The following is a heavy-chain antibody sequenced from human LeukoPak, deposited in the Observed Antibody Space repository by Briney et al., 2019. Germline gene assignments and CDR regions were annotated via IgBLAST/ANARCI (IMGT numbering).Heavy chain of an antibody. CDR1: GGTFSSYA. CDR3: ARVDMFSMAETWHYDFDY. CDR2: INPNSGGT. V-gene: IGHV1-2*04. D-gene: IGHD2/OR15-2a*01. J-gene: IGHJ4*02. Sequence: ASVKVSCKASGGTFSSYAISWVRQAPGQGLEWMGWINPNSGGTNYAQKFQGWVTMTRDTSISTAHMELSRLRSDDTAVYYCARVDMFSMAETWHYDFDYWGQGTLVTVSS.